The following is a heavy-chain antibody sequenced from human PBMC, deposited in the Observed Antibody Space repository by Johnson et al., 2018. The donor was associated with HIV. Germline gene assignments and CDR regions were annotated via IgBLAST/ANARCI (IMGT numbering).Heavy chain of an antibody. CDR2: MWYDGSNK. D-gene: IGHD6-6*01. J-gene: IGHJ3*02. CDR1: GFTFSTYG. CDR3: AREQSLIAAQIPDAFDI. Sequence: QVQLVESGGGVVQPGRSLRLSCAASGFTFSTYGMHWVRQAPGKGLEWVAVMWYDGSNKYYADSVKGRFTISRDNSKNTLYLQMNSLRAEDTAVYYCAREQSLIAAQIPDAFDIWGQGTMVTVSS. V-gene: IGHV3-33*01.